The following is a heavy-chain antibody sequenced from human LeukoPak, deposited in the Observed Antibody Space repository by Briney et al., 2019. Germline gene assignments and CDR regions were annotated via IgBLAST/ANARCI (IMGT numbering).Heavy chain of an antibody. CDR1: GFTFSSHW. V-gene: IGHV3-74*01. CDR3: ASFRSEYRPA. D-gene: IGHD2/OR15-2a*01. Sequence: GGSLRLSCADSGFTFSSHWMHWVRQAPGKGLVWVSRIKYDASSTSYADSVKGRFTTSRDHAKNSMFLQMNGLRVDDTAVYYCASFRSEYRPAWGRGTLVTVSS. J-gene: IGHJ4*02. CDR2: IKYDASST.